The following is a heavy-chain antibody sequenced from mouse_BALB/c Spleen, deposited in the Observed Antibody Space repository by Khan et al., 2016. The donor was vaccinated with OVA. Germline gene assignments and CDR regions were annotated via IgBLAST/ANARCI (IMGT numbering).Heavy chain of an antibody. CDR3: ARGYYMYGSWCAY. V-gene: IGHV9-3*02. CDR2: INTNTGEP. Sequence: QIQLVQSGPELKKPGETVKISYKASGYTFTNYGMNWVKQAPGKGLKWMGWINTNTGEPTYAEEFKERFAFYLETSASTAYWQINDHKNEDTATDFCARGYYMYGSWCAYWGQGTLVTVSA. J-gene: IGHJ3*01. D-gene: IGHD2-14*01. CDR1: GYTFTNYG.